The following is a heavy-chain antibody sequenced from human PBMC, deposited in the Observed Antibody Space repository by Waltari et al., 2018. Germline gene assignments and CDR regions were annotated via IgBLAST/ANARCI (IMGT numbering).Heavy chain of an antibody. CDR2: LYHIGTT. CDR3: AGRGAKMFSI. V-gene: IGHV4-39*07. Sequence: QLHLQESGPGLVKPSETLSLTCTVSGGSLTSSSYYWDWIRQSPGKGLEWIGHLYHIGTTFYNPSLKSRVTMSLDPSKNQFSLKLSSVTAADTGVYFCAGRGAKMFSIWGRGTLVTVSS. J-gene: IGHJ4*02. D-gene: IGHD3-3*02. CDR1: GGSLTSSSYY.